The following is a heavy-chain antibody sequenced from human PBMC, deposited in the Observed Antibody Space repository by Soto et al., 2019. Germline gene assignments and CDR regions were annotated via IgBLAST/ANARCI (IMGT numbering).Heavy chain of an antibody. V-gene: IGHV4-59*01. CDR1: GGSISSYY. CDR3: ARDRGYYGSGSLDY. CDR2: IYYSGST. D-gene: IGHD3-10*01. J-gene: IGHJ4*02. Sequence: SETLSLTCTVSGGSISSYYWSWIRQPPGKGLEWIGYIYYSGSTNYNPSLKSRVTISVDTSKNQFSLKLSSVTAADTAVYYCARDRGYYGSGSLDYWGQGTLVTVSS.